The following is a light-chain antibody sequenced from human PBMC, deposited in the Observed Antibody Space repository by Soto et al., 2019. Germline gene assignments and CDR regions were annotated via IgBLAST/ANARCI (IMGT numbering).Light chain of an antibody. CDR3: AAWDGSLNNVL. V-gene: IGLV1-44*01. J-gene: IGLJ2*01. Sequence: QSVLTQPPSASGTPGPRVTISCSGSGSSIGTNTVNWYRQHPGTAPKLLIYGDNQRPSGVPDRFSGSKSGTSASLAISGLQSEDEADYYCAAWDGSLNNVLFGGGTKLTVL. CDR1: GSSIGTNT. CDR2: GDN.